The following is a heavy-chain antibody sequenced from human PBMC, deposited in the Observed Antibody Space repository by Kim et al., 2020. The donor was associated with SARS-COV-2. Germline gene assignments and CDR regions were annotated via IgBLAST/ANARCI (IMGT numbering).Heavy chain of an antibody. V-gene: IGHV3-30-3*01. CDR3: ARADSSGWSFLRFDYYYGMDV. CDR2: ISYDGSNK. J-gene: IGHJ6*02. D-gene: IGHD6-19*01. Sequence: GGSLRLSCAASGFTFSSYAMHWVRQAPGKGLEWVAVISYDGSNKYYADSVKGRFTISRDNSKNTLYLQMNSLRAEDTAVYYCARADSSGWSFLRFDYYYGMDVWGQGTTVTVSS. CDR1: GFTFSSYA.